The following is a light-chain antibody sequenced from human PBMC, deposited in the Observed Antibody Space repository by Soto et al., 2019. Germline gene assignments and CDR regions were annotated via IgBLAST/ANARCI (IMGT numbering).Light chain of an antibody. CDR1: SGDVGYYNY. V-gene: IGLV2-11*01. CDR2: DVS. Sequence: QSVLTQSRSVSGSPGQSVTISCTGTSGDVGYYNYVSWYQQHPGKAPKLMIYDVSKRPSGVPARFSGSKSGNTASLTIAGLRAEDEAKYFCSSYAGTSSFVLFGGGTQLTVL. CDR3: SSYAGTSSFVL. J-gene: IGLJ2*01.